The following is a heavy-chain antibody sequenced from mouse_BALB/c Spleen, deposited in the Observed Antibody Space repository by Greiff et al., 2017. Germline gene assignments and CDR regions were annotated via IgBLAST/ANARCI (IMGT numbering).Heavy chain of an antibody. CDR3: ARLYYDYDEAY. Sequence: VQLQQSGPELVKPGASVKISCKASGYTFTDYNMHWVKQSHGKSLEWIGYIYPYNGGTGYNQKFKSKATLTVDNSSSTAYMELRSLTSEDSAVYYCARLYYDYDEAYWGQGTLVTVSA. CDR2: IYPYNGGT. J-gene: IGHJ3*01. CDR1: GYTFTDYN. D-gene: IGHD2-4*01. V-gene: IGHV1S29*02.